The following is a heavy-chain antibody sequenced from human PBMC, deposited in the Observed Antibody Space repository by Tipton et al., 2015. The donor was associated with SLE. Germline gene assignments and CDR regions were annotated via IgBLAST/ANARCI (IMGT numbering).Heavy chain of an antibody. Sequence: TLSLTCTVSGGSISSHYWSWIRQPPGKGLEWIGEINHSGSTNYNPSLKSRVTISVDTSKNQFSLKLSSVTAADTAVYYCARGSPDYDILTGYGPGAFDIWGQGTMVTVSS. CDR3: ARGSPDYDILTGYGPGAFDI. J-gene: IGHJ3*02. CDR2: INHSGST. V-gene: IGHV4-59*11. D-gene: IGHD3-9*01. CDR1: GGSISSHY.